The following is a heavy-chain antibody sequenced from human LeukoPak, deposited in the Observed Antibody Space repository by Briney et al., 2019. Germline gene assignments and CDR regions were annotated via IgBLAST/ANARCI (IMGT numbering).Heavy chain of an antibody. V-gene: IGHV3-48*01. CDR2: ISSSSSTV. Sequence: GGSLRLSCAASGLTFGSYAMHWVRQAPGKGLEWVSFISSSSSTVYYADSVKGRFTISRDYANNSLFLQMNGLTAEDTAVYYCARGEDAIVGVPGPNYWGQGTLVSVSS. CDR3: ARGEDAIVGVPGPNY. J-gene: IGHJ4*02. D-gene: IGHD1-26*01. CDR1: GLTFGSYA.